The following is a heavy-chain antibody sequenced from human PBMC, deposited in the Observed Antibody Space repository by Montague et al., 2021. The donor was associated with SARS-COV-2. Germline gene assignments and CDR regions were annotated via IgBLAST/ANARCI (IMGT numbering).Heavy chain of an antibody. V-gene: IGHV4-34*01. D-gene: IGHD2-8*01. J-gene: IGHJ4*03. CDR1: RGSVKSYY. CDR2: INHSGTT. Sequence: SETLSLTCAVYRGSVKSYYWTWIRQAPGKGLAWIGEINHSGTTNYNPSLKSRVTMSIDASKRQFSLRLNSVSAADTAVYFCARGRPVQGSIRHFESVSSGVLDLWVPGSVVIVS. CDR3: ARGRPVQGSIRHFESVSSGVLDL.